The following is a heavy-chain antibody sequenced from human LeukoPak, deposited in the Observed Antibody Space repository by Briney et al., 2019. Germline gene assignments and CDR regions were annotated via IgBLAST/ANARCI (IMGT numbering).Heavy chain of an antibody. CDR1: GFTVRSNY. CDR3: ARVLSGSGSLYYYYYYMDV. CDR2: IYSGSST. D-gene: IGHD6-19*01. Sequence: PGGSLRLSCAASGFTVRSNYMSWVRQAPGKGLEWVSLIYSGSSTYYADSVRGRFTISRDSSKNTLYLQMNSLRAEDTAVYYCARVLSGSGSLYYYYYYMDVWGKGTTVTISS. V-gene: IGHV3-53*01. J-gene: IGHJ6*03.